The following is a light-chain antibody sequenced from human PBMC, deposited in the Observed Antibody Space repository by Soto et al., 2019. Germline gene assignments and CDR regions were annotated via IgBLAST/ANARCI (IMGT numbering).Light chain of an antibody. CDR1: SSDIGDYNY. Sequence: QSALTQPASVSGSPGQSITISCTGTSSDIGDYNYVSWYQQHPGKAPKLIIYEVSDRPSGVSNRFSGSKSGHTASLTISGLQAEDEADYFCSSYTSTTTPVVFGGGTKVTVL. CDR2: EVS. CDR3: SSYTSTTTPVV. J-gene: IGLJ2*01. V-gene: IGLV2-14*01.